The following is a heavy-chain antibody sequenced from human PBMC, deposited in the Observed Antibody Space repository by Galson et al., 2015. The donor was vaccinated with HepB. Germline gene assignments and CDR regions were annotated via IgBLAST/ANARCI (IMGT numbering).Heavy chain of an antibody. CDR1: GFTFSSHS. D-gene: IGHD1-1*01. J-gene: IGHJ4*02. Sequence: SLRLSCAASGFTFSSHSMNWVRQVPGKGLEWIAYISSSGNNIYYADSVKGRFSISRDNANNALYLQMDSLGDDDTAVYYCARDASPTTDAWYYFDYWGQGTLATVSS. V-gene: IGHV3-48*02. CDR3: ARDASPTTDAWYYFDY. CDR2: ISSSGNNI.